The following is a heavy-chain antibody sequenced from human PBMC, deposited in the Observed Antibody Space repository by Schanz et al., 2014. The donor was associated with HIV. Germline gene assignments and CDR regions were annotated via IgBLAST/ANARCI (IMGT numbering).Heavy chain of an antibody. CDR1: GFTFSTYG. CDR2: ISDDGSNK. CDR3: ARDVSHDSSGHYSDYYYGMDV. D-gene: IGHD3-22*01. V-gene: IGHV3-30*03. J-gene: IGHJ6*02. Sequence: QVQLVESGGGVVQPGRSLRLSCAASGFTFSTYGMHWVRQAPGKGLEWVAFISDDGSNKYYADSVKGRFTISRDNSKNTLYLQMNSLRAEDTAVYYCARDVSHDSSGHYSDYYYGMDVWGQGTTVTVSS.